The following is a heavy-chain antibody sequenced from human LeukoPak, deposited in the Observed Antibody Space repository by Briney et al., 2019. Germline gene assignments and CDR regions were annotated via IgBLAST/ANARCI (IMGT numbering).Heavy chain of an antibody. V-gene: IGHV1-8*01. D-gene: IGHD4-23*01. CDR1: GYTFTSHD. CDR3: ARGVGGNDHFDY. J-gene: IGHJ4*02. Sequence: ASVKLSCKASGYTFTSHDINWVRQATGQGLEWMGWMNPNSGNTGYAQKFQGRVTMTRNTSISTAYMELSSLRSEDTAVYYCARGVGGNDHFDYWGQGTLVTVSS. CDR2: MNPNSGNT.